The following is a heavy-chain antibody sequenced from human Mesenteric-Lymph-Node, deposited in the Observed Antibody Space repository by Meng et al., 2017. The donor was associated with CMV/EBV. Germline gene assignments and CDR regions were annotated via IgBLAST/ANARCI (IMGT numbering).Heavy chain of an antibody. D-gene: IGHD3-9*01. CDR2: INHSGST. CDR1: GGSFSGYY. J-gene: IGHJ4*02. V-gene: IGHV4-34*01. CDR3: ARGSSYDILTGYFDY. Sequence: QGQVNQWGAGLLKPSETLSVTCAVYGGSFSGYYWNWIRQSPEKGLEWIGEINHSGSTTYNPSFTSRIIISVDTSTNQISLNMSSVTAADTAVYYCARGSSYDILTGYFDYWGQGALVTVSS.